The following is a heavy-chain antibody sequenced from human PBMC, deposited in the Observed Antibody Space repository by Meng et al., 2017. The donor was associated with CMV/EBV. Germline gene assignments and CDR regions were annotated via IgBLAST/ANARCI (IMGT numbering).Heavy chain of an antibody. CDR1: GGSFSGYY. CDR2: INHSGST. CDR3: AQKIRGHFDY. D-gene: IGHD3-10*01. J-gene: IGHJ4*02. V-gene: IGHV4-34*01. Sequence: LSCAVYGGSFSGYYWSWIRQPPGKGLEWIGEINHSGSTNYNPSLKSRVTISVDTSKNQFSLKLSSVTAADTAVYYCAQKIRGHFDYWGQGTLVTVSS.